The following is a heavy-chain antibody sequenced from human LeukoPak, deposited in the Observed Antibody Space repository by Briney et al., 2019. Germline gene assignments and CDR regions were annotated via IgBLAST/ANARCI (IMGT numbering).Heavy chain of an antibody. Sequence: SETLSLTCTVSGGSISSYYWSWMRQPPGKGLEWIGYIYYSGSTNYNPSLKSRVTISVDTSKNQFSLKLSSVTAADTAVYYCARIGYDSSGYPISGLDYWGQGTLVTVSS. D-gene: IGHD3-22*01. CDR1: GGSISSYY. CDR2: IYYSGST. CDR3: ARIGYDSSGYPISGLDY. V-gene: IGHV4-59*08. J-gene: IGHJ4*02.